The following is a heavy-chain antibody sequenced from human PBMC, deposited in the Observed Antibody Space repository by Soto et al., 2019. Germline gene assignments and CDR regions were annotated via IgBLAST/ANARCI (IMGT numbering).Heavy chain of an antibody. V-gene: IGHV3-30*04. J-gene: IGHJ4*02. Sequence: QVQLVESGGGVVQPGRSLRLSCAASAFTFRSYTMHWVRQAPGKGLEWVATISYDGSKTNYADSVRGRFTISRDNSKCTLFLQMDSLRPEDTAVYSCARDRDSSYFPPPYYFDSWGQGTLVTVSS. CDR2: ISYDGSKT. CDR3: ARDRDSSYFPPPYYFDS. CDR1: AFTFRSYT. D-gene: IGHD4-4*01.